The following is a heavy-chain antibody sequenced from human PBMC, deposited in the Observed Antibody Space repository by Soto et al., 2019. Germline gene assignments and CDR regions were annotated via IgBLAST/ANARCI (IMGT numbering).Heavy chain of an antibody. CDR3: ARVDTAMVLFDY. D-gene: IGHD5-18*01. CDR2: IYYSGST. V-gene: IGHV4-59*01. J-gene: IGHJ4*02. Sequence: SETLSLTCTVSGVSISSYYWSWIRQPPGKGLEWIGYIYYSGSTNYNPSLKSRVTISVDTSKNQFSLKLSSVTAADTAVYYCARVDTAMVLFDYWGQGTLVTVSS. CDR1: GVSISSYY.